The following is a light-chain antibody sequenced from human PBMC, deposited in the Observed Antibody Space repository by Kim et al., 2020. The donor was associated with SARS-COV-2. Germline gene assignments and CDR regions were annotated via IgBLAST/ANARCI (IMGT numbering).Light chain of an antibody. CDR2: GAS. Sequence: PGERATLSCRTSETISSDYVAWYRHKPGQAPRLLIYGASTRATGIPERFSGSGSGTDFTLTISRLEPEDFAVYYFQQYDPSFPYTFGQGTKLEI. CDR3: QQYDPSFPYT. CDR1: ETISSDY. J-gene: IGKJ2*01. V-gene: IGKV3-20*01.